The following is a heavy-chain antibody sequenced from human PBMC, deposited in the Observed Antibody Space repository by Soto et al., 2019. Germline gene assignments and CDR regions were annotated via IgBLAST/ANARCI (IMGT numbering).Heavy chain of an antibody. CDR3: ARGGGTILAPLP. CDR1: GYTFTGYF. J-gene: IGHJ5*02. V-gene: IGHV1-2*02. Sequence: ASVKGSCKASGYTFTGYFMHWGRQAPGQGLEWMGWINPNSGATKYAQKFQGRVTLSRDTSIRTAYMELSGLRSDDTAVYYCARGGGTILAPLPWGQGTLVTVSS. D-gene: IGHD3-3*01. CDR2: INPNSGAT.